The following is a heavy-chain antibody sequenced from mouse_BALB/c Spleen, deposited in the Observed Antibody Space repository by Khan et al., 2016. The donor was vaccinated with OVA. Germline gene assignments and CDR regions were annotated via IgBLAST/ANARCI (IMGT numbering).Heavy chain of an antibody. CDR3: ARHGSSSWFAY. CDR2: IDPFNDDT. D-gene: IGHD1-1*01. Sequence: VQLQQSGPELMKPGASVKISYKASGYSFTTYYIHWVKQSHGKSLVWIGYIDPFNDDTNYNQKFKGKATLTVDKSSSKAYMHLSSLTSEDSAVYYCARHGSSSWFAYWGQGTLVTVSA. J-gene: IGHJ3*01. CDR1: GYSFTTYY. V-gene: IGHV1S135*01.